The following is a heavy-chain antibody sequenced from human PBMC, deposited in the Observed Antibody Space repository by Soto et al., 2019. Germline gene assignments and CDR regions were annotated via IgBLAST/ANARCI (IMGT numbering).Heavy chain of an antibody. J-gene: IGHJ4*02. CDR1: GGSIYSYY. D-gene: IGHD3-9*01. V-gene: IGHV4-59*01. CDR2: IYYSGST. Sequence: PSETLSLTCTVSGGSIYSYYWSWIRQRPGRGLEWIGYIYYSGSTNYNPSLKSRVTMSVDTSKSQFSLKLSSVTAADTAVYYCARAGLGTYYDICIFLRSPTKTYYFDYCGQGTLVTVSS. CDR3: ARAGLGTYYDICIFLRSPTKTYYFDY.